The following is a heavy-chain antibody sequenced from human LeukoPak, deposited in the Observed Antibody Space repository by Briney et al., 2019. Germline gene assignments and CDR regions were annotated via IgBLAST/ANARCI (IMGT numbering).Heavy chain of an antibody. CDR3: ARLIVGATNWFDP. CDR1: GGSISSYY. CDR2: IYYSGST. J-gene: IGHJ5*02. V-gene: IGHV4-59*01. D-gene: IGHD1-26*01. Sequence: SETLSLTCTVSGGSISSYYWSWIRQPPGKGLEWIGYIYYSGSTNYNPSLKSRVTISVDTSKNQFSLKLSSVTAVDTAVYYCARLIVGATNWFDPWGQGTLVTVSS.